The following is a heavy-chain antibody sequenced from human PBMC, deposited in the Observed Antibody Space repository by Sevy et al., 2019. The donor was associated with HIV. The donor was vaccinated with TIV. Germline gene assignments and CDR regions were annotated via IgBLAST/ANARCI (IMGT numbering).Heavy chain of an antibody. J-gene: IGHJ4*02. CDR3: AREGCNNPHDY. V-gene: IGHV3-23*01. CDR2: LSFACGRI. D-gene: IGHD2-8*01. Sequence: GGSLRLSCVASGFTFSKYSMSWVRQTPGKGLEWVSTLSFACGRINYADSVKGRFTMSRDDSRNTFYLQMDSLRAEDTAIYYCAREGCNNPHDYWGQGTLVTVSS. CDR1: GFTFSKYS.